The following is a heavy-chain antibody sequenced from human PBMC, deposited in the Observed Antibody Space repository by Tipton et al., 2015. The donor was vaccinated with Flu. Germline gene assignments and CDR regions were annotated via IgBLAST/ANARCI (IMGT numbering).Heavy chain of an antibody. CDR1: GFTFDDYA. D-gene: IGHD2-15*01. V-gene: IGHV3-9*01. CDR3: AKASGRGCFDS. Sequence: SGFTFDDYAMQWVRQAPGKGLEWVSGISWKSGSIGYADSVKGRFTISRDNAKNSLSLQMNSLRAEDTALYYCAKASGRGCFDSWGQGTLVTVSS. J-gene: IGHJ4*02. CDR2: ISWKSGSI.